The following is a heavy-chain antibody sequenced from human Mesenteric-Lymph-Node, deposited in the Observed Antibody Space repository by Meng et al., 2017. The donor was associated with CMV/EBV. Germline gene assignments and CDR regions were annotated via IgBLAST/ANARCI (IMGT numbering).Heavy chain of an antibody. CDR3: AYYSSSGYHLDY. J-gene: IGHJ4*02. D-gene: IGHD6-25*01. V-gene: IGHV3-30*02. CDR1: GFLFNTYA. CDR2: IQYDASGQ. Sequence: GESLKISCAASGFLFNTYAMHWVRQAPGKGLEWVAYIQYDASGQIYAESVRGRFTISRDNSRSTLYLDMTKLTPEDTALYFCAYYSSSGYHLDYWGRGTMVTVSS.